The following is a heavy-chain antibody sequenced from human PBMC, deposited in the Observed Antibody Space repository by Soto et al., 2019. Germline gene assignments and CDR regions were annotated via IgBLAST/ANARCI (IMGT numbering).Heavy chain of an antibody. CDR3: ARSVDP. V-gene: IGHV4-31*03. CDR1: GGSISSRGYY. Sequence: TSETLSLTCTVSGGSISSRGYYWSWIRQHPGKGLEWIGYIFYSGTTYYNPSLKSRVTISVDTSKNQFSLKLSSVTAADTAVYYCARSVDPWGQGTLVTVSS. CDR2: IFYSGTT. J-gene: IGHJ5*02.